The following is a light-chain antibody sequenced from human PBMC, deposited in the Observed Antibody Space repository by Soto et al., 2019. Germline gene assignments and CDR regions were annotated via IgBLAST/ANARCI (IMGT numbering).Light chain of an antibody. V-gene: IGLV7-43*01. CDR3: LLYYGGAYV. CDR2: STN. CDR1: TGAVTSGHY. J-gene: IGLJ1*01. Sequence: QAVVTQEPSLTVSPGGTVTLTCASSTGAVTSGHYPNWFQQKPGQAPRALIYSTNNKHPWTPARFSGSLLGGKAALTLSAVQPEDEAEYFCLLYYGGAYVFGTGTKGTVL.